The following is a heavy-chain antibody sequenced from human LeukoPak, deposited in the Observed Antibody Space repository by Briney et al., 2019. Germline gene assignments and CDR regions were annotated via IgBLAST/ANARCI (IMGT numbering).Heavy chain of an antibody. V-gene: IGHV1-46*01. J-gene: IGHJ4*02. Sequence: ASVKVSCKASGYTFTNNYLYWVRQAPGQGLEWMGMIYPRDGSTSYAQNFQGRVTVTRDTSTTTVHMELRGLRSEDAAVYYCARDQEGFDYWGQGTVVTVSS. CDR1: GYTFTNNY. CDR2: IYPRDGST. CDR3: ARDQEGFDY.